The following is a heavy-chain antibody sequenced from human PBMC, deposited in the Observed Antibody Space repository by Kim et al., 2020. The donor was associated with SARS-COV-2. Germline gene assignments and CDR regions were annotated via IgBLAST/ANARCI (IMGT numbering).Heavy chain of an antibody. CDR3: ARDDHFGARWLQSNAFDI. V-gene: IGHV1-69*13. Sequence: SVKVSCKASGGTFSSYAISWVRQAPGQGLEWMGGIIPIFGTANYAQKFQGRVTITADESTSTAYMELSSLRSEDTAVYYCARDDHFGARWLQSNAFDIWGQGTMVTVSS. CDR1: GGTFSSYA. CDR2: IIPIFGTA. D-gene: IGHD3-10*01. J-gene: IGHJ3*02.